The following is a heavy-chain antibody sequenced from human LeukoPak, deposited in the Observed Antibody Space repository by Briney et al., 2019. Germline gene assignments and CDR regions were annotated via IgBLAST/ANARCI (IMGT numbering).Heavy chain of an antibody. J-gene: IGHJ3*02. V-gene: IGHV1-18*01. Sequence: ASVKVSCKASGYTFSSYGITWVRQAPGQGLEWLGWISAYNGNIDYAQKLQGRVTLTTDTSTSTAYMEVSSLRSEDTAVYYCATESPTMIVVRAPDAFDIWGQGTMVTVSS. CDR1: GYTFSSYG. D-gene: IGHD3-22*01. CDR2: ISAYNGNI. CDR3: ATESPTMIVVRAPDAFDI.